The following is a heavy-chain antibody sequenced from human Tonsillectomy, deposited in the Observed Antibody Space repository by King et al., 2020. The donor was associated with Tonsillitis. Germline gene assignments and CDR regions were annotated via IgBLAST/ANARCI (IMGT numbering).Heavy chain of an antibody. J-gene: IGHJ4*02. Sequence: QLQESGSGLVKPSQTLSLTCGVSGESITYNGYSWSWIRQPPGKGLEWIAYIYHTGNTYYNPSLKSRVTLSVDRSKNQFSLKLSSVTAADTAVYYCASLDLVFSFDSWGQGTLVTVSS. V-gene: IGHV4-30-2*01. D-gene: IGHD2-8*01. CDR3: ASLDLVFSFDS. CDR1: GESITYNGYS. CDR2: IYHTGNT.